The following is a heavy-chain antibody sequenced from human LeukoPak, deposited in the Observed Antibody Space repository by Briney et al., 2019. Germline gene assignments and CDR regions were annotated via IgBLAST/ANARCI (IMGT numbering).Heavy chain of an antibody. J-gene: IGHJ4*02. V-gene: IGHV3-48*03. D-gene: IGHD1-26*01. CDR2: ISSSGSPI. Sequence: GGSLRLSCAASGFTFSSYEMNWVRQAPGKGLEWVSYISSSGSPIYYADSVKGRFTISRDNAKNSLYLQMNNLRAEDTAIYYCARERRESSAEHFDYWGQGTLVTVSS. CDR3: ARERRESSAEHFDY. CDR1: GFTFSSYE.